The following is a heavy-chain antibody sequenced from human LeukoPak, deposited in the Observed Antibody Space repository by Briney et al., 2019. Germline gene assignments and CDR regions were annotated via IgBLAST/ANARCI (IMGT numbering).Heavy chain of an antibody. Sequence: ASVKVSCKASGYTFTSYGISWVRQAPGQGLEWMGWISAYNGNTNYAQKLQGRVTMTTDTSTSTAYMELRSLRSDDTAVYYCARDHNKGGPLHMVRGRFYGYWGQGTLVTVSS. CDR3: ARDHNKGGPLHMVRGRFYGY. J-gene: IGHJ4*02. V-gene: IGHV1-18*01. D-gene: IGHD3-10*01. CDR1: GYTFTSYG. CDR2: ISAYNGNT.